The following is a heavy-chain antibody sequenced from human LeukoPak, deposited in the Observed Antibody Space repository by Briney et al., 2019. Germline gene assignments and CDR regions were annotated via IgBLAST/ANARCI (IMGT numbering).Heavy chain of an antibody. V-gene: IGHV1-18*01. Sequence: ASVKVSCKASGYTFTNYGITWMRQAPGQGLEWMGWINTYNGNTNYAQKLQGRVTITTDTSTSTAYMELRSLRSDDTAVFYCARDLVDGVGAPGAYWGQGALVTVSS. CDR1: GYTFTNYG. D-gene: IGHD1-26*01. J-gene: IGHJ4*02. CDR3: ARDLVDGVGAPGAY. CDR2: INTYNGNT.